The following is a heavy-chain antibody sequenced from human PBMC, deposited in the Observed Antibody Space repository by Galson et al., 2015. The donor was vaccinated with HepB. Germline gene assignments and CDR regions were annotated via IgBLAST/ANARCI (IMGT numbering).Heavy chain of an antibody. D-gene: IGHD1/OR15-1a*01. J-gene: IGHJ5*02. CDR2: ISSSSGTK. Sequence: SLRLSCAASGFSFSNYNMNWVRQAPGKGLEWISYISSSSGTKHYADSVKGRFTISRDNAKKSMYLQMNRLRAEDTAVYYCASLREQDTPDLDWFDPWGQGTLVTVSS. V-gene: IGHV3-48*01. CDR3: ASLREQDTPDLDWFDP. CDR1: GFSFSNYN.